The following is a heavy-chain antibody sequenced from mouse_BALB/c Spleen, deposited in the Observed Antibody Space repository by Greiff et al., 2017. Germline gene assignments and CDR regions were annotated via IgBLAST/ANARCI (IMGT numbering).Heavy chain of an antibody. CDR3: ARLYYYGSSPYYYAMDY. CDR1: GFTFSSYA. V-gene: IGHV5-9-1*01. CDR2: ISSGGSYT. D-gene: IGHD1-1*01. J-gene: IGHJ4*01. Sequence: EVMLVESGGGLVKPGGSLKLSCAASGFTFSSYAMSWVRQTPEKRLEWVATISSGGSYTYYPDSVKGRFTISRDNAKNTLYLQMSSLRSEDTAMYYCARLYYYGSSPYYYAMDYWGQGTSVTVSS.